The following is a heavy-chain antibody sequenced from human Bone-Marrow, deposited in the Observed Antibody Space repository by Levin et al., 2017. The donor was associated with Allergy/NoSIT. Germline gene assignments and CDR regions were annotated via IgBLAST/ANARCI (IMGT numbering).Heavy chain of an antibody. J-gene: IGHJ6*02. D-gene: IGHD3-10*01. CDR1: GFTFSSYG. CDR3: AKGTLAVRGVTVLYYYYGMDV. CDR2: ISYDGSNK. Sequence: GESLKISCAASGFTFSSYGMHWVRQAPGKGLEWVAVISYDGSNKYYADSVKGRFTISRDNSKNTLYLQMNSLRAEDTAVYYCAKGTLAVRGVTVLYYYYGMDVWGQGTTVTVSS. V-gene: IGHV3-30*18.